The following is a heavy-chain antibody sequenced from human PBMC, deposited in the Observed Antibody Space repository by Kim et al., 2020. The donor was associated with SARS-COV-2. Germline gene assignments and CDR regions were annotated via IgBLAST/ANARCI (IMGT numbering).Heavy chain of an antibody. D-gene: IGHD3-16*02. CDR1: GYTFTSYA. CDR2: INAGNGNT. J-gene: IGHJ4*02. V-gene: IGHV1-3*01. CDR3: ARFSTEIGGVIADSGGGIDY. Sequence: ASVKVSCKASGYTFTSYAMHWVRQAPGQRLEWMGWINAGNGNTKYSQKFQGRVTITRDTSASTAYMELSSLRSEDTAVYYCARFSTEIGGVIADSGGGIDYWGQGTLVTVSS.